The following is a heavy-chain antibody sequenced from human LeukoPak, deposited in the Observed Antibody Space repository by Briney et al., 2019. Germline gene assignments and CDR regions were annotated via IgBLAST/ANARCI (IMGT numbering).Heavy chain of an antibody. CDR1: GGSVSDYY. CDR2: IYHTGST. CDR3: ATLPGYQLRGYFDY. D-gene: IGHD2-2*01. J-gene: IGHJ4*02. Sequence: PSETLSLTCTISGGSVSDYYWSWIRQSPGKGLEWIGYIYHTGSTSYSPSLKSRVTISADTSQNQFSLKLSSVTAADTAVYYCATLPGYQLRGYFDYWGQGTLVTVSS. V-gene: IGHV4-59*02.